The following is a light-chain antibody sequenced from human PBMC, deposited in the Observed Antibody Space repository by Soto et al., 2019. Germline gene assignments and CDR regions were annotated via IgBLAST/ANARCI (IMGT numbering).Light chain of an antibody. CDR2: AVS. V-gene: IGKV3-20*01. J-gene: IGKJ2*01. CDR1: QSVSSSY. CDR3: QHYGNSPPYT. Sequence: EIVLTQSPGTLSSSPGERATLSCRASQSVSSSYLAWYQQKPDQAPRLLIYAVSSRATGIPDRFSGSGSGTDFNRTIRRLEPEDFAVYYCQHYGNSPPYTFGQGTKVDI.